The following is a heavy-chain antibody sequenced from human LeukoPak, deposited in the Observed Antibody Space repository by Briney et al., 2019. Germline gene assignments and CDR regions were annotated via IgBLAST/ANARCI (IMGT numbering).Heavy chain of an antibody. Sequence: GGSLRLPCAASGFTFSSYSMDWVRQAPGKGLEWVSSISSSSSYIYYADSVKGRFTISRDNAKNSLYLQMNSLRAEDTAVYYCARHRTPGVPLLDYWGQGTLVTVSS. CDR1: GFTFSSYS. D-gene: IGHD3-10*01. J-gene: IGHJ4*02. CDR2: ISSSSSYI. V-gene: IGHV3-21*01. CDR3: ARHRTPGVPLLDY.